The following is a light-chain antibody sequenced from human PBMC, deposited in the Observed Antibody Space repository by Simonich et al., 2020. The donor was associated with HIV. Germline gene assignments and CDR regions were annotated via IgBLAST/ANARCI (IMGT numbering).Light chain of an antibody. CDR2: GAS. CDR1: QSVSSN. V-gene: IGKV3-15*01. CDR3: QQYNYWHLFLT. J-gene: IGKJ4*01. Sequence: EIVMTQSPATLSVSPGERATLSCRASQSVSSNLAWYQQKPGQSPRLLIYGASARATGIPARFSGSGSGTEFTLTISSLQSEDFAVYYCQQYNYWHLFLTFGGGTKVEIK.